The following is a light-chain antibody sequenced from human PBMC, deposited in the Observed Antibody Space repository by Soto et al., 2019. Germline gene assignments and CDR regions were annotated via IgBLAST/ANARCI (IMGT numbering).Light chain of an antibody. CDR1: HVLSNY. V-gene: IGKV1-9*01. J-gene: IGKJ1*01. CDR3: QQYSTYTPRT. Sequence: DIQLTQSPSVLSASVGDTVSITCRASHVLSNYLAWYQQKPGKAPDLLFYSASTLQSGVPSRVSGSGSETEFSLTIRALQPEDFATYYCQQYSTYTPRTFGQGTKV. CDR2: SAS.